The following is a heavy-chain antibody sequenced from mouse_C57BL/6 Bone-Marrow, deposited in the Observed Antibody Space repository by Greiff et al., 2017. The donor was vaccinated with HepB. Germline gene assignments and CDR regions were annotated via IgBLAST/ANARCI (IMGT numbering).Heavy chain of an antibody. CDR3: ARRHYGSSPRFAY. V-gene: IGHV1-47*01. CDR2: FHPYNDDT. J-gene: IGHJ3*01. Sequence: VKLQESGAELVKPGASVKMSCKASGYTFTTYPIEWMKQNHGKSLEWIGNFHPYNDDTKYNEKFKGKATLTVEKSSSTVYLELSRLTSDDSAVYYCARRHYGSSPRFAYWGQGTLVTVSA. D-gene: IGHD1-1*01. CDR1: GYTFTTYP.